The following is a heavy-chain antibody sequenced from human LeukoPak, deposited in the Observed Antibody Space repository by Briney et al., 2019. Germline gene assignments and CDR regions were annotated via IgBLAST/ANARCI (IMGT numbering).Heavy chain of an antibody. CDR2: INPSGGST. J-gene: IGHJ4*02. CDR1: GYTFTSYY. Sequence: GASVKVSCKASGYTFTSYYMHWVRQAPEQGLEWMGIINPSGGSTSYAQKFQGRVTMTRDTSTSTVYMELSSLRSEDTAVYYCARSCSGGSCYSRYYFDYWGQGTLVTVSS. V-gene: IGHV1-46*01. D-gene: IGHD2-15*01. CDR3: ARSCSGGSCYSRYYFDY.